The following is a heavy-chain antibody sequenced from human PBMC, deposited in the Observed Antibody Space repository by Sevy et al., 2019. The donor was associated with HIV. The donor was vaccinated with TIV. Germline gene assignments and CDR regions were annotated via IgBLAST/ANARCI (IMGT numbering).Heavy chain of an antibody. D-gene: IGHD2-21*01. CDR1: GFIFSTYA. CDR3: ARGSGMEVVAASYNGDSDF. V-gene: IGHV3-23*01. J-gene: IGHJ4*02. Sequence: GGSLRLSCAASGFIFSTYAMSWVRQAPGKGLEWVSSIGGSGDAKYYADSVKGRFTIARDNSKNTLFLQMNGLRDEETAVYYCARGSGMEVVAASYNGDSDFWGQGTLVTVSS. CDR2: IGGSGDAK.